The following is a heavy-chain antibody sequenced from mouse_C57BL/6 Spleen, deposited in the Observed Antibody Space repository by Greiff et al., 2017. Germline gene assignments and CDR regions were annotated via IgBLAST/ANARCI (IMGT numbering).Heavy chain of an antibody. CDR1: GYAFSSYW. CDR2: IYPGDGDT. V-gene: IGHV1-80*01. J-gene: IGHJ4*01. CDR3: ARGRVYDLDY. D-gene: IGHD2-12*01. Sequence: QVQLQQSGAELVKPGASVKISCKASGYAFSSYWMNWVKQRPGKGLAWIGQIYPGDGDTNYNGKFKGKATLTADKSSSTAYMQLSSLTSEDSAVYFCARGRVYDLDYWGQGTSVTVAS.